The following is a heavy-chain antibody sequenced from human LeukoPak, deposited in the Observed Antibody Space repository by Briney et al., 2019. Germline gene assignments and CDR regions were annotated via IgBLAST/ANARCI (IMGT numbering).Heavy chain of an antibody. Sequence: SETLSLTCTVSGGSISSGGYYWSWIRQHPGKGLEWIGYIYYSGSTYYNPSLKSRVTISVDTSKNQFSLKLSSVTAADTAVYYCARDLKSPDYGAAGWYFDLWGRGTLVTVSS. V-gene: IGHV4-31*03. D-gene: IGHD4-17*01. J-gene: IGHJ2*01. CDR1: GGSISSGGYY. CDR3: ARDLKSPDYGAAGWYFDL. CDR2: IYYSGST.